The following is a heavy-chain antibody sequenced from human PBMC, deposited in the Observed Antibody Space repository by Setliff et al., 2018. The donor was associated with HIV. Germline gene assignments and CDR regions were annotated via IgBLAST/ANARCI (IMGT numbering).Heavy chain of an antibody. V-gene: IGHV3-15*01. J-gene: IGHJ4*02. D-gene: IGHD3-10*01. CDR3: VGAFLGF. Sequence: GGSLRLSCVVSGGSEFTFSDVWMSWVRQAPGKGLEWIGHIQRNADGGTTLYGAPVKGRFTISGDDLRSTLFLQMNALETEDTAVYYCVGAFLGFWGQGTLVTVSS. CDR2: IQRNADGGTT. CDR1: GGSEFTFSDVW.